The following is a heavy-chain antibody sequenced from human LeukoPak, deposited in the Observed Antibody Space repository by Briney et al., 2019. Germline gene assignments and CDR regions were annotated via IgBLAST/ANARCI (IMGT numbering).Heavy chain of an antibody. CDR1: GYTFTSYG. Sequence: ASVKVSCKASGYTFTSYGISWVRQAPGQGLEWMGWISTYNGNTNYVQKLQGRVTMTTDTSTSTAYMDLRSLRSDDTAVYYCARVVRGVVDSWGQGTLVTVSS. V-gene: IGHV1-18*01. D-gene: IGHD3-10*02. CDR3: ARVVRGVVDS. J-gene: IGHJ4*02. CDR2: ISTYNGNT.